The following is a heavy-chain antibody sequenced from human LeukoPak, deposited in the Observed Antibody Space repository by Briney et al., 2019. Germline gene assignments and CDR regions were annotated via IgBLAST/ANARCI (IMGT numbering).Heavy chain of an antibody. CDR3: ASRLGGDYVLDYYYMDV. V-gene: IGHV3-74*01. D-gene: IGHD3-16*01. CDR2: INSDGSST. CDR1: RFTFISYW. Sequence: GRSLRLSCAAPRFTFISYWMHCLRQDPGKELVWFSRINSDGSSTSYADSVQGRFTISRDNAKNTLYLQMNSLRAEETAVYYCASRLGGDYVLDYYYMDVWGKGTTVTISS. J-gene: IGHJ6*03.